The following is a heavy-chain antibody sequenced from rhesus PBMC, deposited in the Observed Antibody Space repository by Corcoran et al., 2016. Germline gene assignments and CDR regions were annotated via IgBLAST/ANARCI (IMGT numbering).Heavy chain of an antibody. J-gene: IGHJ4*01. CDR3: ATSTVAATAY. CDR2: ISGTTGST. D-gene: IGHD4-29*01. Sequence: QVQLQESGPGLVKPAETLSLTCAVSGYSVTRNSWSWIRPPPGKGLEWIGYISGTTGSTYYNPSLKSRVTISTDTSKNQFSLKVNSVTAADTAEYYCATSTVAATAYWGQGVLVTVSS. CDR1: GYSVTRNS. V-gene: IGHV4-165*01.